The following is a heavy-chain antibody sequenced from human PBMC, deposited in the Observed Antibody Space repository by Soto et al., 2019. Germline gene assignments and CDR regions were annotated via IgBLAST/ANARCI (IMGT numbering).Heavy chain of an antibody. J-gene: IGHJ4*02. Sequence: QVQLVQSGAEAKKPGASVKVSCKPSGYTFTSYDINWVRQATGQGLEWLGWMNPNSGNTGYAQKLRGRITMTSDYSISTAYMELSSLTSEDTVVYYLARGLNYYDSSGYDHWGQGTLVTVSS. CDR3: ARGLNYYDSSGYDH. V-gene: IGHV1-8*01. D-gene: IGHD3-22*01. CDR1: GYTFTSYD. CDR2: MNPNSGNT.